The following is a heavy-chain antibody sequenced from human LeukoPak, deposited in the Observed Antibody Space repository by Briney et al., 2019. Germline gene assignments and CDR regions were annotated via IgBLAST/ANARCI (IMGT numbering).Heavy chain of an antibody. CDR3: ARIGYSSSSTDY. J-gene: IGHJ4*02. V-gene: IGHV3-7*01. D-gene: IGHD6-6*01. Sequence: GGSLRLSCAASGFTFSNYWMSWVGQAPGKGVEGVANINQDGIHIYYVASVKGRFTISRDNAKNSFYLQINSLRVEHTAVYYCARIGYSSSSTDYWGQGTMVTVSS. CDR1: GFTFSNYW. CDR2: INQDGIHI.